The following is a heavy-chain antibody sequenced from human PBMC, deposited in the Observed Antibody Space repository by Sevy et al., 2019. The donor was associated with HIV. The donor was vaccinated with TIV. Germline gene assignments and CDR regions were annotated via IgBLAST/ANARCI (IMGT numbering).Heavy chain of an antibody. J-gene: IGHJ3*02. D-gene: IGHD2-2*01. CDR1: GITFSTSV. CDR3: TRASLLGYCSTTSCYYAFDI. CDR2: ISGDTYYT. V-gene: IGHV3-21*01. Sequence: GGSLRLSCNASGITFSTSVMNWVRQSPDRGLEWVSSISGDTYYTHYADSMRGRFIVPRDKAKNSLFLEMNSLTVEDTAVYYCTRASLLGYCSTTSCYYAFDIWGPGTVVTVSS.